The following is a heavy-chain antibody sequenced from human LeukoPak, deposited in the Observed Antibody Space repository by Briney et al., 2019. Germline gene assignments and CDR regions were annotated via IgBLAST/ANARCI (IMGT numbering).Heavy chain of an antibody. J-gene: IGHJ4*02. V-gene: IGHV3-9*01. D-gene: IGHD5-12*01. Sequence: PGGSLRLSCAVSGFTFDDYAMHWVRQVPGKGLEWVSGISWNSENIGYADSVKGRFTISRDNAKNSLYLQMNSLRAEDTALYYCATNGGGDSGYGNFDYWGQGTLVTVSS. CDR2: ISWNSENI. CDR1: GFTFDDYA. CDR3: ATNGGGDSGYGNFDY.